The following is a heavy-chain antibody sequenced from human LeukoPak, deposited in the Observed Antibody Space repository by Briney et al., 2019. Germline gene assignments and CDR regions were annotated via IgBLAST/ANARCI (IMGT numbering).Heavy chain of an antibody. CDR2: ISSSSSYI. J-gene: IGHJ4*02. V-gene: IGHV3-21*01. D-gene: IGHD2-15*01. CDR3: ARRMVVAADFDY. CDR1: GFTFSSYS. Sequence: GGSLRLSCAASGFTFSSYSMNWVRQAPGKGLEWVSSISSSSSYIYYADSVKGRFTISRDNAKNSLYLQVNSLRAEDTAVYYCARRMVVAADFDYWGQGTLVTVSS.